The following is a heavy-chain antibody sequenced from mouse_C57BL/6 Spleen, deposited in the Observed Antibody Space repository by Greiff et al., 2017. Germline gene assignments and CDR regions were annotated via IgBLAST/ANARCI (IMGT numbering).Heavy chain of an antibody. V-gene: IGHV1-26*01. CDR2: INPNNGGT. J-gene: IGHJ4*01. CDR1: GYTFTDYY. Sequence: EVQLQQSGPEPVKPGASVKISCKASGYTFTDYYMNWVKQSHGKSLEWIGDINPNNGGTSYNQKFKGKATLTVDKSSSTAYMELRSLTSEDSAVYYGARRGSSRYYYAMDYWGQGTSVTVSS. CDR3: ARRGSSRYYYAMDY. D-gene: IGHD1-1*01.